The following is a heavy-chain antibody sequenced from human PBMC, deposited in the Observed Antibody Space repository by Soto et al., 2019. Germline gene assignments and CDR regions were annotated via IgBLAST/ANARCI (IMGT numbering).Heavy chain of an antibody. D-gene: IGHD3-10*01. CDR3: ACSLWCGEFH. Sequence: QITLKESGPTLVKPTQTLTLTCSFSGFSLSTTGVGVGGIRQSPGKALEWLAIIYWDNDKRYSPSLKSRVTITKETSQHQVVNTVNNVGPVDMGKYYGACSLWCGEFHWGQGALVTVSS. CDR1: GFSLSTTGVG. J-gene: IGHJ4*02. CDR2: IYWDNDK. V-gene: IGHV2-5*02.